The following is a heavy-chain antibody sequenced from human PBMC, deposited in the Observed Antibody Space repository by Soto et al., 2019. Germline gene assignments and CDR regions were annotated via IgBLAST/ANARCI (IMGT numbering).Heavy chain of an antibody. D-gene: IGHD3-10*01. V-gene: IGHV5-51*01. J-gene: IGHJ6*02. CDR3: ARLRPPVFGGPHYYYYGMDV. Sequence: PGESLKISCKGSGYSFTSYWIGWVRQMPGKGLEWMGIIYPGDSDTRYSPSFQGQVTISADKSISTAYLQWSSLKASDTAMYYCARLRPPVFGGPHYYYYGMDVWGQGTTVTVSS. CDR2: IYPGDSDT. CDR1: GYSFTSYW.